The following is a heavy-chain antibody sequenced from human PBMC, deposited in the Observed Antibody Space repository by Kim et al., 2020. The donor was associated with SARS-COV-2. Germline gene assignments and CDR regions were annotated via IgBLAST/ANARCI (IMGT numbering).Heavy chain of an antibody. J-gene: IGHJ4*02. CDR3: ARGDRWLQGPLPQTGY. CDR2: IYYSGST. CDR1: GGSISSSSYY. V-gene: IGHV4-39*01. Sequence: SETLSLTCTVSGGSISSSSYYWGWIRQPPGKGLEWIGSIYYSGSTYYNPSLKSRVTISVDTSKNQFSLKLSSVTAADTAVYYCARGDRWLQGPLPQTGYWGQGTLVTVSS. D-gene: IGHD5-12*01.